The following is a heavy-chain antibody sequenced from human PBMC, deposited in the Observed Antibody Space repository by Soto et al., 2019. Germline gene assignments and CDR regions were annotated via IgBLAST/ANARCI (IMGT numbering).Heavy chain of an antibody. CDR2: ISYDGSNK. V-gene: IGHV3-30*18. Sequence: QVQLVESGGGVVQPGRSLRLSCAASGFTFSAYAMHWVRQAPGKGLEWVAVISYDGSNKYYAASVKDRFSISRDKDTLFLQMNSLRPEDTAVYFCTKDRQSIIIPSAIGYFDFWGQGSLVTVSS. J-gene: IGHJ4*02. D-gene: IGHD1-20*01. CDR3: TKDRQSIIIPSAIGYFDF. CDR1: GFTFSAYA.